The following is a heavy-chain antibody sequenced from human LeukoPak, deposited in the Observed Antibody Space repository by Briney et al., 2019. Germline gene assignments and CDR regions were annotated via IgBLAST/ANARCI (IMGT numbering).Heavy chain of an antibody. CDR2: IYPGDSDT. CDR3: ARQFYYYDSSGYPGFDP. CDR1: GSSFTSYW. V-gene: IGHV5-51*01. Sequence: GESLQISCQGSGSSFTSYWIGWVRPLPGKGLEWMGIIYPGDSDTRYSPSFQGQVTISADKSISTAYLQWSSLKASDTAMYYCARQFYYYDSSGYPGFDPWGQGTLVTVSS. J-gene: IGHJ5*02. D-gene: IGHD3-22*01.